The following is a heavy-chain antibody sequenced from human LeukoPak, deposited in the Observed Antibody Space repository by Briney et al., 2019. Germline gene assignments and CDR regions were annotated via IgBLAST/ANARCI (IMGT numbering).Heavy chain of an antibody. V-gene: IGHV4-4*07. J-gene: IGHJ4*02. CDR2: IYTSWST. Sequence: TSETLSLTCTVSGGSISSYYWSWIRQPAGKGLEGIGRIYTSWSTNYNPSLQSRVTMSVDTSKNQFSLKLSSVTAADTAVYYCARGRHLADYFDYWGQGTLVTVSS. CDR1: GGSISSYY. CDR3: ARGRHLADYFDY.